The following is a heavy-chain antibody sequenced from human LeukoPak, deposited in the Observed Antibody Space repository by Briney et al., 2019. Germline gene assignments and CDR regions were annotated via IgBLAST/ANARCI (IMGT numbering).Heavy chain of an antibody. V-gene: IGHV3-21*01. CDR3: ARETSQKGAHYMDV. D-gene: IGHD3-16*01. CDR2: ISSSSSYI. CDR1: GFTFSSYS. J-gene: IGHJ6*03. Sequence: GGSLRLSCAASGFTFSSYSMNWVRQAPGKGLEWVSSISSSSSYIYYADSVKGRFTISRDNAKNSLYLQMNSLRAEDTAVYYCARETSQKGAHYMDVWGKGTTVTVSS.